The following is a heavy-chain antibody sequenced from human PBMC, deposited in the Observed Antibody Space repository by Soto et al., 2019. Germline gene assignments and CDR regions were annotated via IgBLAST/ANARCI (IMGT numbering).Heavy chain of an antibody. V-gene: IGHV1-3*01. D-gene: IGHD3-3*01. CDR1: GYTFTSYA. J-gene: IGHJ6*02. CDR3: AREPYDFWSGSGMDV. CDR2: INAGNGNT. Sequence: ASVKVSCKASGYTFTSYAMHWVRQAPGQRLEWMGWINAGNGNTKYSQKLQGRVTITRDTSASTAYMELSSLRSEDTAVYYCAREPYDFWSGSGMDVWGQGTTVTVSS.